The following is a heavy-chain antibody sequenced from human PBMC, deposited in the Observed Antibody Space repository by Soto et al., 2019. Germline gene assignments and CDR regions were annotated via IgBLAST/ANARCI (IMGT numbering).Heavy chain of an antibody. CDR1: GDSVSSNSAG. CDR3: SRGSWDDVSGHYYMDV. CDR2: TYYKSKWYY. J-gene: IGHJ6*03. D-gene: IGHD3-3*01. Sequence: QIQLQLSGPGLVEPSQTLSLTCAISGDSVSSNSAGWNWVRQTPSRGLEWLGRTYYKSKWYYNSAVSVKSRITLNPDTYKNQFSLQLNSVTPEDTAVYYCSRGSWDDVSGHYYMDVWGKGTTVTVSS. V-gene: IGHV6-1*01.